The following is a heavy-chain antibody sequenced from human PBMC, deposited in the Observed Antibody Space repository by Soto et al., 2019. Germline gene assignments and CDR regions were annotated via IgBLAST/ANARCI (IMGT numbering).Heavy chain of an antibody. CDR2: IYYSGST. CDR1: GGSITNYY. D-gene: IGHD2-15*01. CDR3: AREVWQVGTPVVDY. V-gene: IGHV4-59*01. J-gene: IGHJ4*02. Sequence: QVQLQESGPGLVKPSETLSLTCTVSGGSITNYYWSWIRQPPGKGLEWIGYIYYSGSTNYNPSLTSRVTISIDTSKKQFSLRLSSVTAADTAVYYCAREVWQVGTPVVDYWGQGTLVTVSS.